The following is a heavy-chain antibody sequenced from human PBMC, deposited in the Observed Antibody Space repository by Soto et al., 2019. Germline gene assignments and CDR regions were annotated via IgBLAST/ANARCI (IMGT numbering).Heavy chain of an antibody. V-gene: IGHV5-10-1*01. CDR2: IDPSDSYT. Sequence: GESLKISCKVSGYSFTSYWISWVRQMPGKGLEWMGRIDPSDSYTNYSPSFQGHVTISADKSISTAYLQWSSLKASDTAMYYCVYYYGSGTYYGMDVWGQGTTVTVS. D-gene: IGHD3-10*01. J-gene: IGHJ6*02. CDR1: GYSFTSYW. CDR3: VYYYGSGTYYGMDV.